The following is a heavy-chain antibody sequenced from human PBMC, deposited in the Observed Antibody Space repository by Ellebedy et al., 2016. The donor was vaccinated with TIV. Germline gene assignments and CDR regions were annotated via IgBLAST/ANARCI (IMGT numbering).Heavy chain of an antibody. CDR2: INAGNGDT. J-gene: IGHJ5*02. CDR3: TSRSYTSDWYSP. Sequence: AASVKVSCKASGYSFTRYSMHSVRHAPGQGLEWMGWINAGNGDTKYSQKFQGRVTITRDTSASTAYMELRSLRSEDTAVYYCTSRSYTSDWYSPWGQGTLVTVSS. V-gene: IGHV1-3*01. D-gene: IGHD6-19*01. CDR1: GYSFTRYS.